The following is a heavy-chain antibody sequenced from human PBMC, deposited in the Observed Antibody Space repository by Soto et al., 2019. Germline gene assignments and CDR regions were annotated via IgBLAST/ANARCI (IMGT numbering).Heavy chain of an antibody. CDR1: GDSISSGNKY. J-gene: IGHJ6*02. Sequence: QVQLRESGPGLVMPSQTLSLTCTVSGDSISSGNKYWSWLRPPPGQGLEWIGYIFSSGTTYYNPSLKSRLTMSLDASQNQFSLKLNSLTDADTAVYFCARVPSPFDYYYAMDVWGQGTTVTVSS. D-gene: IGHD3-16*01. V-gene: IGHV4-30-4*01. CDR3: ARVPSPFDYYYAMDV. CDR2: IFSSGTT.